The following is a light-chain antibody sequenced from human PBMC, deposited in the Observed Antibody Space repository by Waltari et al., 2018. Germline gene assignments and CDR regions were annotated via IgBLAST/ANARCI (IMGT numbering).Light chain of an antibody. Sequence: QSALTQPASVSGSPGQSITSSCTGTSSHIGTDNYASRYQQHPGRSPKLIIYDVSKRPSGVSIRFSGSKSANTASLTISGLQAEDEADYYCSSYTRVSASVVFGGGTKLTVL. J-gene: IGLJ3*02. CDR2: DVS. CDR3: SSYTRVSASVV. V-gene: IGLV2-14*03. CDR1: SSHIGTDNY.